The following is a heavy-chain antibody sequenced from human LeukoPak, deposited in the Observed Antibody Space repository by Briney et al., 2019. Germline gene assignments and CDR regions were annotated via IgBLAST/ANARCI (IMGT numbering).Heavy chain of an antibody. Sequence: GGSLRLSCAASGFDFSNYGMHWVRQAPGKGLEWVTFIQYDGINKYYGDSVRGRFTISRDNSKNTLYLQVHSLRVEDTAMYYCVKSSSSQTAEDFWGQGTLVTVSS. CDR1: GFDFSNYG. CDR2: IQYDGINK. D-gene: IGHD2-21*02. V-gene: IGHV3-30*02. J-gene: IGHJ4*02. CDR3: VKSSSSQTAEDF.